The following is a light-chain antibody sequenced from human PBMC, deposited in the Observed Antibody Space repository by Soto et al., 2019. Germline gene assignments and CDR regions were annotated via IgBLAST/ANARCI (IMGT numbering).Light chain of an antibody. V-gene: IGKV3-20*01. CDR3: QQYGNSPRT. Sequence: EIVLTQSPGTLSLSPGERATLSCRASQSVSSSDLAWYQHKPGQAPMLLIYGASSRATGIPDRFSGSGSGTDFTLTINRLEPVDFAVYYCQQYGNSPRTFGQGTKVEIK. J-gene: IGKJ1*01. CDR1: QSVSSSD. CDR2: GAS.